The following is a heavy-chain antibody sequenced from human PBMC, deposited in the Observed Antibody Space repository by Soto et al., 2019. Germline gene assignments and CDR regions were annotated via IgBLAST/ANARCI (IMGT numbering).Heavy chain of an antibody. J-gene: IGHJ4*02. V-gene: IGHV3-23*01. CDR1: GFTFSNFA. Sequence: GGSLRLSCAASGFTFSNFAMSWVRQSPGKGLEWVSAIGTSGGDTYYADSVKGRFTISRDNSKNTLYLQLSSLRAEDTAVYYAIRSSRTLGVSRGQGTLVTGSS. D-gene: IGHD6-13*01. CDR2: IGTSGGDT. CDR3: IRSSRTLGVS.